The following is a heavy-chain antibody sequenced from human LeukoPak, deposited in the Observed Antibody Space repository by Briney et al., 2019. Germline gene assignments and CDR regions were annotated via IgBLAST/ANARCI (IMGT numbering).Heavy chain of an antibody. CDR1: GYTFTSYG. V-gene: IGHV1-18*01. Sequence: GASVKVSCKASGYTFTSYGISWVRQAPGQGLEWMGWISAYNGNTNYAQKLQGRVTMTTDTFTSTAYMELRSLRSDDTAVYYCARDWIQLWRTRSDYFDYWGQGTLVTVSS. D-gene: IGHD5-18*01. J-gene: IGHJ4*02. CDR3: ARDWIQLWRTRSDYFDY. CDR2: ISAYNGNT.